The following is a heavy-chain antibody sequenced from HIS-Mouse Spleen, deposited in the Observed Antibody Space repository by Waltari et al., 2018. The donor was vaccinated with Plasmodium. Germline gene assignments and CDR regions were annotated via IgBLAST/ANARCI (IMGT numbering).Heavy chain of an antibody. CDR2: INHSGST. Sequence: QVQLQQWGAGLLKPSETLSLTCAVYGGSFSGYYWSWIRQPPGKGVEWLGEINHSGSTNYNPSLKSRVTISVDTSKNQFSLKLSSVTAADTAVYYCARAYYDFWSGYRFDYWGQGTLVTVSS. J-gene: IGHJ4*02. D-gene: IGHD3-3*01. CDR3: ARAYYDFWSGYRFDY. V-gene: IGHV4-34*01. CDR1: GGSFSGYY.